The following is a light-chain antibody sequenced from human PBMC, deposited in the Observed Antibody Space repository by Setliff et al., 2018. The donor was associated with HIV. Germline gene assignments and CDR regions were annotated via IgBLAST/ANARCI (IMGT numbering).Light chain of an antibody. J-gene: IGLJ1*01. CDR2: GVN. CDR3: CSFAGSSTFYV. V-gene: IGLV2-23*02. Sequence: QSALTQPASVSGSPGQSITISCTGTSTDIGGYNFVSWYQQHPGKAPKVMIYGVNNRPSGVSNRFSGSKSGNTASLTISGLQAEDEADYYCCSFAGSSTFYVFGTGTKVTVL. CDR1: STDIGGYNF.